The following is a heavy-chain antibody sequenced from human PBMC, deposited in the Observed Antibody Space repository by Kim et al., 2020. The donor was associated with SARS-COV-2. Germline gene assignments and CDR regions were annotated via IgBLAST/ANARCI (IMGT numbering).Heavy chain of an antibody. V-gene: IGHV3-48*02. CDR1: GFTFSDYS. D-gene: IGHD3-10*01. CDR2: IGTSSFTI. Sequence: GGSLRLSCAASGFTFSDYSMNWVRQAPGKGLEWISYIGTSSFTIYYAYSVRGRFTISRDNAKNSLYLQMNSLRDEDTAIYYCARESSGSYYLANLDYWG. CDR3: ARESSGSYYLANLDY. J-gene: IGHJ4*01.